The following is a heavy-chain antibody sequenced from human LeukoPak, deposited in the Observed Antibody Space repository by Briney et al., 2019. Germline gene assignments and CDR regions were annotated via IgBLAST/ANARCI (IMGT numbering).Heavy chain of an antibody. CDR2: ISNSSSYI. J-gene: IGHJ4*02. D-gene: IGHD1-7*01. V-gene: IGHV3-21*01. CDR3: ARAHNWKYGTFDY. Sequence: PGGSLRLSCAASGFTFSSYSMNWVRQAPTKGLEWVSSISNSSSYIYYADSVEGRFTISRDNAKNSLYLQMNSLRAEDTAVYYCARAHNWKYGTFDYWGQGTLVTVSS. CDR1: GFTFSSYS.